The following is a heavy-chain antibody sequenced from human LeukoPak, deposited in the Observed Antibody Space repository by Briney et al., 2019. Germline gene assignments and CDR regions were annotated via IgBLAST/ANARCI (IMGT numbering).Heavy chain of an antibody. CDR3: ARGTYDFWSGYPIDY. CDR2: IYYSGST. CDR1: GGSISSYY. D-gene: IGHD3-3*01. V-gene: IGHV4-59*01. J-gene: IGHJ4*02. Sequence: SETLSLTCTVSGGSISSYYWSWIRQPPGKGLEWIGYIYYSGSTNYNPSLKSRVTISVDTSKNQFSLKLSSVTAADTAVYYCARGTYDFWSGYPIDYWGQGTLVTVSS.